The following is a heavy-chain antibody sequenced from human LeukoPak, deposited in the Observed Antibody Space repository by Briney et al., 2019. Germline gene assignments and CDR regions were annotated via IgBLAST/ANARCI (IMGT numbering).Heavy chain of an antibody. CDR2: VTPSGGNT. CDR3: ATGSTWYQTD. V-gene: IGHV3-23*01. D-gene: IGHD6-13*01. Sequence: GSLRLSCAASGFTFVAYPMTWVRQAPGKGLEWVSGVTPSGGNTHYADSVQGRFTISRDNSKNTLYLQMNSLGAEDTAMYYCATGSTWYQTDWGRGTLVTVSS. CDR1: GFTFVAYP. J-gene: IGHJ4*02.